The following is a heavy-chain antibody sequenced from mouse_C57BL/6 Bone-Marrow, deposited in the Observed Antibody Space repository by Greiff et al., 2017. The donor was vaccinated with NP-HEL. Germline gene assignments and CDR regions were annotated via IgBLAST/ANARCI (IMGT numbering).Heavy chain of an antibody. J-gene: IGHJ2*01. D-gene: IGHD1-1*01. CDR3: ARFYYYGSSYDLYYFDY. CDR1: GYSFTGYY. CDR2: INPSTGGT. V-gene: IGHV1-42*01. Sequence: EVQLQQSGPELVKPGASVKISCKASGYSFTGYYMTWVKQSPEKSLEWIGEINPSTGGTTYNQKFKAKATLTVDKSSSTAYMQLKSLTSEDSAVYYCARFYYYGSSYDLYYFDYWGQGTTLTVSS.